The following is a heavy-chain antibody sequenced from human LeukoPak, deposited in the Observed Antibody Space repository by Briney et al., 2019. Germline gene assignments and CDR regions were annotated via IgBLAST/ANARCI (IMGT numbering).Heavy chain of an antibody. CDR1: GDSISRGDYS. Sequence: SQTLSLTCTVSGDSISRGDYSWSWIRQPSGKGLEWIGYIFHSGSSYYNPSLRSRVTISVDRSRNQFSLRLTSVTAADTAVYYCAREIWFVTAPGSWLDPWGQGTLVTVPS. V-gene: IGHV4-30-2*01. D-gene: IGHD3-10*01. J-gene: IGHJ5*02. CDR3: AREIWFVTAPGSWLDP. CDR2: IFHSGSS.